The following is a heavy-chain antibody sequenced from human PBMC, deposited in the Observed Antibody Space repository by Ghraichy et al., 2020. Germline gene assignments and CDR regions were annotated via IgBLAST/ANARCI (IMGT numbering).Heavy chain of an antibody. J-gene: IGHJ3*02. D-gene: IGHD3-3*01. CDR1: GYTFTSYG. CDR3: ARVFYDFESDAFDI. Sequence: ASVKVSCKASGYTFTSYGISWVRQAPGQGLEWMGWISAYNGNTNYAQKLQGRVTMTTDTSTSTAYMELRSLRSDDTAVYYCARVFYDFESDAFDIWGQGTMVTVSS. V-gene: IGHV1-18*01. CDR2: ISAYNGNT.